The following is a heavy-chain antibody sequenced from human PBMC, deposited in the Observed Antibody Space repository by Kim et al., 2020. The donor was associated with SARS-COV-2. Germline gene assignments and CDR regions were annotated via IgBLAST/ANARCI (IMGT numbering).Heavy chain of an antibody. J-gene: IGHJ6*02. CDR2: ISGSGGST. CDR3: AKDKTPLWFGDALIDAYYYYGMDV. Sequence: GGSLRLSCAASGFTFSSYAMSWVRQAPGKGLEWVSAISGSGGSTYYADSVKGRFTISRDNSKNTLYLQMNSLRAEDTAVYYCAKDKTPLWFGDALIDAYYYYGMDVWGQGTTVTVSS. V-gene: IGHV3-23*01. CDR1: GFTFSSYA. D-gene: IGHD3-10*01.